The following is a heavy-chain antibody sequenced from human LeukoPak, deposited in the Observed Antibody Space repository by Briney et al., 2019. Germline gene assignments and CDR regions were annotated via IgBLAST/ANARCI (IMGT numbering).Heavy chain of an antibody. V-gene: IGHV1-2*04. CDR2: INPNSGGT. Sequence: ASVKVSCKASGYTFTGYYMHWVRQAPGQGLEWMGWINPNSGGTNYAQKFQGWVTMTRDTSISTAYMELSRLRPDDTAVYYCARGYSSGWYVHGPFDPWGQGTLVTVSS. J-gene: IGHJ5*02. CDR3: ARGYSSGWYVHGPFDP. CDR1: GYTFTGYY. D-gene: IGHD6-19*01.